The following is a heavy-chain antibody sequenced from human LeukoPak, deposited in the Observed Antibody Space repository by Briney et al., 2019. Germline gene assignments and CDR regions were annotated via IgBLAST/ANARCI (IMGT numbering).Heavy chain of an antibody. CDR2: ISYDGSNK. Sequence: GGTLRLSCAASGFTFSSYSRHWVRQAPGKGLEWVAVISYDGSNKYYADSVKGRFNNYSDNSKNTLYLQMNSLRAEDTAVYYCATDRGTASDYWGQGTLVTVSS. V-gene: IGHV3-30-3*01. D-gene: IGHD5-18*01. J-gene: IGHJ4*02. CDR3: ATDRGTASDY. CDR1: GFTFSSYS.